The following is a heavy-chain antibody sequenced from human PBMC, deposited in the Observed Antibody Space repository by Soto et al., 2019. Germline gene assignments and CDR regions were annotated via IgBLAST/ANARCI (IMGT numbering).Heavy chain of an antibody. D-gene: IGHD3-22*01. CDR1: GFTFSSYA. J-gene: IGHJ1*01. Sequence: QVQLVESGGGVVQPGRSLRFSCAASGFTFSSYAMHWVRQAPGTGLEWVAVISFDGSNKYYADSVKGRFTISRDNSKNTLYLQMNSLRAEDTSVYYCASEVILVVSQYFQHWGQGTLVTVSS. V-gene: IGHV3-30-3*01. CDR2: ISFDGSNK. CDR3: ASEVILVVSQYFQH.